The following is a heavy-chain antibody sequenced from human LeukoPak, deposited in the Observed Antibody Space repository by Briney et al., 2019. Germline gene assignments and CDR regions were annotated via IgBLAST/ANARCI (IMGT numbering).Heavy chain of an antibody. CDR1: GYSFTSYW. V-gene: IGHV5-51*01. Sequence: VESLKISCKGSGYSFTSYWIGWVRQMPGKGLEWMGIIYPGDSDTRYSPSFQGQVTISADKSISTAYLQWSSLKASDTAMYYCARQGGEIAAAGTYWYFDLWGRGTLVTVSS. CDR3: ARQGGEIAAAGTYWYFDL. J-gene: IGHJ2*01. CDR2: IYPGDSDT. D-gene: IGHD6-13*01.